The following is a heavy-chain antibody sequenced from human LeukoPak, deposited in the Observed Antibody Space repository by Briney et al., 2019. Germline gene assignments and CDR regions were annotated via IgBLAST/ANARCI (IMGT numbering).Heavy chain of an antibody. CDR3: ARNWGSDY. J-gene: IGHJ4*02. CDR2: ISYDGSNK. Sequence: GGSLRLSCAASGFTFSSYAMHWVRQAPGKGLEWVAVISYDGSNKYYADSVKGRFTISRDNSKNTLYLRMNSLRAEDTAVYYCARNWGSDYWGQGTLVTVSS. CDR1: GFTFSSYA. D-gene: IGHD7-27*01. V-gene: IGHV3-30-3*01.